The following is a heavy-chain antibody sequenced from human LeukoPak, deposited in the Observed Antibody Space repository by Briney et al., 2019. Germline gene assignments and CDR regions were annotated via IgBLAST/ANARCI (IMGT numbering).Heavy chain of an antibody. V-gene: IGHV3-48*01. D-gene: IGHD3-3*01. CDR2: ISGSSSTI. CDR3: ARDFWAKFDP. CDR1: GFTFSSYA. J-gene: IGHJ5*02. Sequence: GGSLRLSCAASGFTFSSYAMSWVRQAPGKGLEWVSAISGSSSTIYYADSVKGRFTISRDNAKNSLYLQMNSLRAEDTAVYYCARDFWAKFDPWGQGTLVTVSS.